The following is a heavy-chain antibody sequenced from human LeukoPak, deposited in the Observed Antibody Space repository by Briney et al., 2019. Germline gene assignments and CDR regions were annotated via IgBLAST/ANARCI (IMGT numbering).Heavy chain of an antibody. J-gene: IGHJ6*03. D-gene: IGHD1-26*01. CDR3: ARGIVGATIGYMEV. V-gene: IGHV4-59*01. Sequence: PSETLSLTCTVSGGSISSFYWSWIRQPPGKGLEWIGYIYYSGSTNYNPSLKSRVTISVDTSKNQFSLKLSSVTAADTAVYYCARGIVGATIGYMEVWGKGTTVTVSS. CDR2: IYYSGST. CDR1: GGSISSFY.